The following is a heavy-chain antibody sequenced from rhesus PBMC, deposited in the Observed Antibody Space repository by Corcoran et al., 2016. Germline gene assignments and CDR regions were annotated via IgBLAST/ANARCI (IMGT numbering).Heavy chain of an antibody. Sequence: QVQLQESGPGLVKPSETLSLTGAVSGYSISSGYYRGWVRQPPGKGLGYIGYISGSSGSTYYNPSLKSRVTISKDTSKTQFSLKLSSVTAADTAVYYCARHRSTGSSPYWYFDIWGPGTPITISS. CDR1: GYSISSGYY. V-gene: IGHV4-99*01. J-gene: IGHJ2*01. CDR2: ISGSSGST. CDR3: ARHRSTGSSPYWYFDI. D-gene: IGHD4-29*01.